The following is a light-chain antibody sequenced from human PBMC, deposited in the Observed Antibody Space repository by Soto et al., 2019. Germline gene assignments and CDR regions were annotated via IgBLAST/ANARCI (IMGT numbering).Light chain of an antibody. CDR3: QQNYGTPGT. CDR2: GAN. V-gene: IGKV1-39*01. CDR1: QSISRY. J-gene: IGKJ1*01. Sequence: DIQLTQSPSSLSASVGDIITITFRSSQSISRYLNWYQQRPGTAPKVLIFGANSLQSGVPSRFSGSGSGTEFTLTISSLQPEDFATYYCQQNYGTPGTFGQGTKVDIK.